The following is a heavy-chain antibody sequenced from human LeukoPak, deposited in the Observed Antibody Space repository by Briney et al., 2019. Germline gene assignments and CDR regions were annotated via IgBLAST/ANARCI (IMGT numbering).Heavy chain of an antibody. J-gene: IGHJ6*02. D-gene: IGHD6-13*01. CDR2: IDPSDSYT. V-gene: IGHV5-10-1*01. CDR1: GYSFTSYW. Sequence: KAGESLKMSCKGSGYSFTSYWISWVRQLPGQGLEWMGRIDPSDSYTNYSPSFQGHVTISADKSISTAYLQWSSLKASDTAMYYCATGYSNYYYYGMDVWGQGTTVTVSS. CDR3: ATGYSNYYYYGMDV.